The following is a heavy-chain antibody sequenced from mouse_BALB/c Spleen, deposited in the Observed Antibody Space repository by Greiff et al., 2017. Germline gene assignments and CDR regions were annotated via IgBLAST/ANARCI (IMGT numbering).Heavy chain of an antibody. Sequence: EVKLLESGGGLVQPGGSRKLSCAASGFTFSSFGMHWVRQAPEKGLEWVAYISSGSSTIYYADTVKGRFTISRDNPKNTLFLQMTSLRSEDTAMYYCARWGGSSYVGAMAYWGQGTSVTVSS. D-gene: IGHD1-1*01. V-gene: IGHV5-17*02. CDR1: GFTFSSFG. CDR2: ISSGSSTI. J-gene: IGHJ4*01. CDR3: ARWGGSSYVGAMAY.